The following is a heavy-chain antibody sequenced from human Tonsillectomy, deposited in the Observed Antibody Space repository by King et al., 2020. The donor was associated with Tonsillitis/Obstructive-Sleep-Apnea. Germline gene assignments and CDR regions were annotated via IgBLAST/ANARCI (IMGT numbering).Heavy chain of an antibody. V-gene: IGHV4-59*01. CDR2: IYYSGST. J-gene: IGHJ6*03. CDR1: GGSISSYY. CDR3: ARGAGYYYYYMDV. Sequence: QLQESGPGLVKPSETLSLTCTVSGGSISSYYWSWIRQPPGKGLEWIGYIYYSGSTNYNPSLKRRVTISVDTSKNQFSLKLSSVTAAATAVYYCARGAGYYYYYMDVWGKGTTVTVSS.